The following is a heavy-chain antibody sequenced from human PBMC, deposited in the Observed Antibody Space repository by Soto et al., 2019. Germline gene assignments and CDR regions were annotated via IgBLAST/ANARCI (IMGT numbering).Heavy chain of an antibody. Sequence: SVKVSCKASGGTFSSYAISWVRQAPGQGLEWMGGIIPIFGTANYAQKFQGRVTITADKSTSTAYMELSSLRSEDTAMYYCARTKCSGGSCYSWSLDYWGQGTPVTVSS. CDR2: IIPIFGTA. J-gene: IGHJ4*02. CDR1: GGTFSSYA. CDR3: ARTKCSGGSCYSWSLDY. D-gene: IGHD2-15*01. V-gene: IGHV1-69*06.